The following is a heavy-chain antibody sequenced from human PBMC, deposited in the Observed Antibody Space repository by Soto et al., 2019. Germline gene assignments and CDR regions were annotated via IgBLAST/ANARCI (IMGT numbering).Heavy chain of an antibody. CDR2: IYPSGST. V-gene: IGHV4-4*07. J-gene: IGHJ6*02. CDR3: ARDPLYYYGMDV. CDR1: GGSISSHY. Sequence: SETLSLTCTVSGGSISSHYWSWIRPPAGKGLEWIGRIYPSGSTNYNPSLKSRVTMSVDTSKNQFSLKLSSVTAADTAVYYCARDPLYYYGMDVWGQGTTVTVSS.